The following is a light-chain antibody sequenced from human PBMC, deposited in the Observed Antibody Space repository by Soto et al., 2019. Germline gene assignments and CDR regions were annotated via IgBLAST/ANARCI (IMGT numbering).Light chain of an antibody. CDR2: ANS. CDR1: SSNIGAGYD. Sequence: QSVLTQPPSVSGAPSQRVTISCTGNSSNIGAGYDVHWYQHLPGTAPKLLIYANSNRPSGVPDRFSGSKSGTTDSLAITGTQAEDEADSYCQSYDSTLSASVVFGGGTKLTVL. V-gene: IGLV1-40*01. J-gene: IGLJ2*01. CDR3: QSYDSTLSASVV.